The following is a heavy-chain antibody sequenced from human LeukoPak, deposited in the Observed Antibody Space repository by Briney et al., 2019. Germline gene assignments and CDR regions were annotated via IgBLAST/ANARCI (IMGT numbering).Heavy chain of an antibody. V-gene: IGHV3-23*01. J-gene: IGHJ5*02. D-gene: IGHD4-17*01. CDR3: AKAPDYGDYLNWFDP. CDR1: GFTFSSYA. Sequence: GSLRLSCAASGFTFSSYAMSWVRQAPGKGLEWVSAISGSGGSTYYADSVKGRFTISRDNSMNTLYLQMNSLRAEDTAVYYCAKAPDYGDYLNWFDPWGQGTLVTVSS. CDR2: ISGSGGST.